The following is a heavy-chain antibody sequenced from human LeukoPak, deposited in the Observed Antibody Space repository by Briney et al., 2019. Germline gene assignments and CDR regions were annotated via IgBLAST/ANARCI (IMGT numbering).Heavy chain of an antibody. Sequence: SETLSLTCAVYGGSFSGYYWSWIRQPPGKGLEWIGEINHSGSTNYNPSLKSRVTISVDTSKNQFSLKLSSVTAADTAVYYCARRRVAGTEDQFDYWGQGTPVTVSS. CDR1: GGSFSGYY. D-gene: IGHD6-19*01. V-gene: IGHV4-34*01. J-gene: IGHJ4*02. CDR2: INHSGST. CDR3: ARRRVAGTEDQFDY.